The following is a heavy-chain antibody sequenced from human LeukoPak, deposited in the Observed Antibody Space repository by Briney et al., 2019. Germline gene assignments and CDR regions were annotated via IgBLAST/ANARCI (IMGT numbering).Heavy chain of an antibody. CDR2: IYHSGST. CDR1: GYSISSGYY. J-gene: IGHJ5*02. D-gene: IGHD3-10*01. Sequence: SETLSLTCTVSGYSISSGYYWGWIRQPPGKGLEWIGSIYHSGSTYYNPSLKSRVTISVDTSKNQFSLKLSSVTAADTAVYYCARTLSGSGTTNWFDPWGQGTLVTVSS. CDR3: ARTLSGSGTTNWFDP. V-gene: IGHV4-38-2*02.